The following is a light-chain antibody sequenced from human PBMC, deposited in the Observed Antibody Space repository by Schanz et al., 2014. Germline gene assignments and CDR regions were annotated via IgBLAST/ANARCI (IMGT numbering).Light chain of an antibody. CDR1: SSDVGGYNY. CDR2: DVS. V-gene: IGLV2-11*01. J-gene: IGLJ1*01. CDR3: CSFAGDSYV. Sequence: QSALTQPRSVSGSPGQSVTISCTGTSSDVGGYNYVSWYQQHPGKAPKLMIYDVSNRPSGVPDRFSGSKSGNTASLTISGLQAEDEADYYCCSFAGDSYVFGTGTKLTVL.